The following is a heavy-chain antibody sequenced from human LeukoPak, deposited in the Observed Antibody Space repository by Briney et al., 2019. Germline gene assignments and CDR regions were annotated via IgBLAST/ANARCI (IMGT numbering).Heavy chain of an antibody. CDR3: ARGYYYDRSGYHDY. J-gene: IGHJ4*02. CDR2: IYHSGST. V-gene: IGHV4-38-2*02. CDR1: GYSISSGYY. Sequence: SETLSLTCTVSGYSISSGYYWGWIRQPPGKGLEWIGSIYHSGSTYYNPSLKSRVTISVDTSKNQFSLILISVTAADTAVYFCARGYYYDRSGYHDYWGQGALVTVSS. D-gene: IGHD3-22*01.